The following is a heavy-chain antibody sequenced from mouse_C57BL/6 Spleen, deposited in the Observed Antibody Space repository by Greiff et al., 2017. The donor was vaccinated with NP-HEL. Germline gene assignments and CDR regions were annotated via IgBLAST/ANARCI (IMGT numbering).Heavy chain of an antibody. Sequence: VQLQQSGPELVKPGASVKIPCKASGYTFTDYNMDWVKQSHGKSLEWIGDINPNNGGTIYNQKFKGKATLTVDKSSSTAYMELRSLTSEDTAVYYCARPYYYGSSYYFGDWGKGTTLTVAS. CDR2: INPNNGGT. CDR1: GYTFTDYN. V-gene: IGHV1-18*01. J-gene: IGHJ2*01. D-gene: IGHD1-1*01. CDR3: ARPYYYGSSYYFGD.